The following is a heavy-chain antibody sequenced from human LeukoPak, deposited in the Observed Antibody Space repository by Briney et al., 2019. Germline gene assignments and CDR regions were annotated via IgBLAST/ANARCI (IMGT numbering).Heavy chain of an antibody. J-gene: IGHJ5*02. V-gene: IGHV4-34*01. CDR1: GGSFSGYY. CDR3: ARTSIYYDSSGYRS. CDR2: INHSGST. Sequence: SETLSLTXAVYGGSFSGYYWSWIRQPPGKGVEWIGEINHSGSTNYNPSLKSRVTISVDTSKNQFSLKLSSVTAADTAVYYCARTSIYYDSSGYRSWGQGTLVTVSS. D-gene: IGHD3-22*01.